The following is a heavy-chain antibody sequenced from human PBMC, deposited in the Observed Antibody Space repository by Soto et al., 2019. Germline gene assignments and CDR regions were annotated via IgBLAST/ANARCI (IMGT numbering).Heavy chain of an antibody. CDR3: ARPGPGNWFDP. D-gene: IGHD1-1*01. V-gene: IGHV1-69*02. Sequence: QVKLVQSGAEVKKPGSSVKVSCKASGGTFSSYTISWVRQAPGQGLEWMGRIIHILGIANYAQKLQGRVTITADKSTSTADMELSSLRSEDTAVYYCARPGPGNWFDPWGQGTLVTVSS. CDR1: GGTFSSYT. J-gene: IGHJ5*02. CDR2: IIHILGIA.